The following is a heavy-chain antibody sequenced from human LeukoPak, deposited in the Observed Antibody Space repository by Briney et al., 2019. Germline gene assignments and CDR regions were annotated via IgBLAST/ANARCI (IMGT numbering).Heavy chain of an antibody. CDR2: INHSGST. V-gene: IGHV4-34*01. D-gene: IGHD6-19*01. CDR1: GGSFSGYY. J-gene: IGHJ4*02. Sequence: SETLSLTCAVYGGSFSGYYWSWIRQPPGKGLEWIGEINHSGSTNYNPSLKSRVTISVDTSKNQFSLKLSSVTAADTAVYYCAREGYSSGWYYFDYWGQGTLVSVSS. CDR3: AREGYSSGWYYFDY.